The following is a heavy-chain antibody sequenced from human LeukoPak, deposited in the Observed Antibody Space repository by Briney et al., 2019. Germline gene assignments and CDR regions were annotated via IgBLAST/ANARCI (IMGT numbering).Heavy chain of an antibody. CDR1: GYTFTGYY. Sequence: GASVKVSCKASGYTFTGYYMHWVRQAPGQGLEWMGWINPNSGGTNYAQKFQGRVTMTRDTSISTAYMELSRLRSDDTAVYYCARGSPPMSSSSPVVDYWGQGTLVTVSS. D-gene: IGHD6-6*01. J-gene: IGHJ4*02. CDR2: INPNSGGT. V-gene: IGHV1-2*02. CDR3: ARGSPPMSSSSPVVDY.